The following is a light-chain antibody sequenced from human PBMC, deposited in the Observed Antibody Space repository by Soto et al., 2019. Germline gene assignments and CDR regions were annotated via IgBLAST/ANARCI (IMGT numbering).Light chain of an antibody. CDR2: DVS. Sequence: QSALTQPASMSGSPGQSITISCTGTSSDVGGYNYVSWYQQHPGKAPKLMIYDVSNRPSGVSNRFSGSKSGNTASLTISGLQPEDEADYYCSSYTGSSTPLVFGGGTKLTVL. CDR1: SSDVGGYNY. V-gene: IGLV2-14*01. CDR3: SSYTGSSTPLV. J-gene: IGLJ2*01.